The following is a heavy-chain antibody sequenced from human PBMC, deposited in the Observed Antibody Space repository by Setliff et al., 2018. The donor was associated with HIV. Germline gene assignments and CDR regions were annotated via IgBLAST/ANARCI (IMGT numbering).Heavy chain of an antibody. J-gene: IGHJ4*02. D-gene: IGHD1-1*01. Sequence: PSETLSLTCTVSGGSISSSLYYWGWIRQPTGKGLQWIGTIFYTGSTNYNPSLKSRVTISIDTSKNQFSLKLTSVTAADTAVYYCATVIGWNDATDCWGQGTLVTVSS. V-gene: IGHV4-39*07. CDR2: IFYTGST. CDR1: GGSISSSLYY. CDR3: ATVIGWNDATDC.